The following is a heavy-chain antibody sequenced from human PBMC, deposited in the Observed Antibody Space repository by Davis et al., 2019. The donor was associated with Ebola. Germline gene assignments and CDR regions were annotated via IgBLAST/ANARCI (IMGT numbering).Heavy chain of an antibody. D-gene: IGHD6-13*01. CDR3: VRDLKQPPPSYYNGMDV. Sequence: GESLKISCTGYGFTFGDYAMNWVRQAPGKGLEWVGFVRSKGYGGKTQYAPSVKGRFTISRDDSKSIAYLQMDSLKTDDTAVYFCVRDLKQPPPSYYNGMDVWGQGTTVTVSS. J-gene: IGHJ6*02. CDR1: GFTFGDYA. CDR2: VRSKGYGGKT. V-gene: IGHV3-49*04.